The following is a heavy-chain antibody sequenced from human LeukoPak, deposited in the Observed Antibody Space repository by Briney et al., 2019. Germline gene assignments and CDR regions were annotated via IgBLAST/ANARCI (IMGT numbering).Heavy chain of an antibody. CDR2: IGTYYGKT. D-gene: IGHD3-22*01. CDR3: ARDLGNYYSNWFDP. J-gene: IGHJ5*02. Sequence: GASVKVSCKASGYTFTTYGISWVRQAPGQGLEWMGWIGTYYGKTNYAQKVHGRVSMTTDTSTRTAYMGFRSLRSDDTAVYYCARDLGNYYSNWFDPWGQGTLVTVSS. CDR1: GYTFTTYG. V-gene: IGHV1-18*01.